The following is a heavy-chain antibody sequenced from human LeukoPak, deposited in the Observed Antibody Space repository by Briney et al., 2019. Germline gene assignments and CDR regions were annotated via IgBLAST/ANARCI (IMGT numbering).Heavy chain of an antibody. D-gene: IGHD3-3*02. CDR1: AYTFTGYY. CDR3: ARNNIFVVLHDTRYYYYYFMDV. J-gene: IGHJ6*03. V-gene: IGHV1-2*02. Sequence: GASVNVSCKASAYTFTGYYMHWVRQGPGQGLEWVGWINPNSGGSNYAQKFQGRVPMSMGTAIITAYMGLIRLRSDDTAVYYCARNNIFVVLHDTRYYYYYFMDVWGKGTTVTVSS. CDR2: INPNSGGS.